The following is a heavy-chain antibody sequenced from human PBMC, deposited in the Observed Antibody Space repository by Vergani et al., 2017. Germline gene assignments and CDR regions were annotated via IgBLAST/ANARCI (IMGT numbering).Heavy chain of an antibody. CDR1: GYTFTGYY. Sequence: QVQLVQSGAEVKKPGASVKVSCKASGYTFTGYYMHWVRQAPGQGLEWMGWINPNRGGTNYEKKFQGRVTMTRDTSISTAYMELSRLRSDDTAVYYCARDILNIVVVPAANILGLDYWGQGTLVTVSS. V-gene: IGHV1-2*02. J-gene: IGHJ4*02. CDR3: ARDILNIVVVPAANILGLDY. D-gene: IGHD2-2*01. CDR2: INPNRGGT.